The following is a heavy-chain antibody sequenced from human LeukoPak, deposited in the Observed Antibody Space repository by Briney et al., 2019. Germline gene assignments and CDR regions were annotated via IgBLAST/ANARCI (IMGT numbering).Heavy chain of an antibody. CDR2: INPSGGST. V-gene: IGHV1-46*01. J-gene: IGHJ3*02. CDR1: GYTFTSYY. D-gene: IGHD3-3*01. CDR3: ARATHYDFWSGPI. Sequence: ASVKTSCKASGYTFTSYYMHWVRQAPGQGLEWLGIINPSGGSTSYAQKFQGRVTMTRDTSTSTVYMELSSLRSEDTAVHYCARATHYDFWSGPIWGQGTMVTVSS.